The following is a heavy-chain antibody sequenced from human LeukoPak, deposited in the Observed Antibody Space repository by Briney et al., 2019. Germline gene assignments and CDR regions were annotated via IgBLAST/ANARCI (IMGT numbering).Heavy chain of an antibody. CDR2: IKQDGSEK. CDR1: RFTFSNYW. V-gene: IGHV3-7*01. D-gene: IGHD3-9*01. Sequence: GGSLRLSCAASRFTFSNYWMSWVRQAPGKGLEWVANIKQDGSEKYYVDSVKGRFTISRDNAKNSLYLQMNSLRAEDTAVYYCAREGYYDILTGYLYYFDYWGQGTLVTVSS. J-gene: IGHJ4*02. CDR3: AREGYYDILTGYLYYFDY.